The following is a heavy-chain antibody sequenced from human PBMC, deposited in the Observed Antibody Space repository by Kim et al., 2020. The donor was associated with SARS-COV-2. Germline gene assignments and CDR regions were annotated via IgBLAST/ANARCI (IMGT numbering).Heavy chain of an antibody. CDR2: ISFDGSKK. D-gene: IGHD5-12*01. V-gene: IGHV3-33*05. CDR1: GFTFSSYG. Sequence: GGSLRLSCAASGFTFSSYGMHWVRQAPGKGLEWVAVISFDGSKKYYADSVKGRFTISRDNSKNTLYLQMSSLRAEDTAVYYCARGLNIVATIGTLIDYWGQGTLVTVSS. J-gene: IGHJ4*02. CDR3: ARGLNIVATIGTLIDY.